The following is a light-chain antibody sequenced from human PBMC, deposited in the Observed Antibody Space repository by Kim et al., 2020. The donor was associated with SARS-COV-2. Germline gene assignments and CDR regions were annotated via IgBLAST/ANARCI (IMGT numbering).Light chain of an antibody. Sequence: PGARGILFCRASESISTNGGWYQQKPGQAPRLLIYGASPRATGVPGRFSGSGSGTDFTLTIDSLQSEDFAVYFCQQYNRWPYTFGQGTKLEI. J-gene: IGKJ2*01. CDR2: GAS. V-gene: IGKV3-15*01. CDR3: QQYNRWPYT. CDR1: ESISTN.